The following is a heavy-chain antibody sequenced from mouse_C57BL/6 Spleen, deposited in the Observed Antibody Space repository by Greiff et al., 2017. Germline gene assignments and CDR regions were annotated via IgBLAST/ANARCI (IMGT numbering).Heavy chain of an antibody. D-gene: IGHD2-1*01. V-gene: IGHV1-69*01. CDR2: IDPSDSYT. Sequence: QVQLQQPGAELVMPGASVKLSCKASGYTFTSYWMHWVKQRPGQGLEWIGEIDPSDSYTNYNQKFKGKSTLTVDNSYSTAYMQLSSLTSEDSAVYYCARGDCNYPFAYWGQGTLVTVSA. CDR1: GYTFTSYW. CDR3: ARGDCNYPFAY. J-gene: IGHJ3*01.